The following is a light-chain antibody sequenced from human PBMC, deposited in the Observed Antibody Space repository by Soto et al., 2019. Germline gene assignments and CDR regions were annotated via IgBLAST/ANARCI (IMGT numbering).Light chain of an antibody. CDR1: SSNIGSNT. J-gene: IGLJ3*02. V-gene: IGLV1-44*01. CDR2: NNN. Sequence: QSVLTQPPSASGTPGQRVTISCSGSSSNIGSNTVNWYRQLPGTTPKLLIYNNNQRPSGVPDRISGSKSGTSASLAISGLQSEDEADYYCAARDDSLNAWVFGGGTKLTVL. CDR3: AARDDSLNAWV.